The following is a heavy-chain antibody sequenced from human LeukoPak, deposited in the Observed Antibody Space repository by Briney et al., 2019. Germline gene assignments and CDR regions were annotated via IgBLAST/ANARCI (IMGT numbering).Heavy chain of an antibody. D-gene: IGHD2-2*03. Sequence: GGSLRLSCSASGFTFSSYAIHWVRQAPGKGLEWVSAISGSGPYTFYTDSVKGRFTISRDSSKNTLYLQMNSLRAEDTALYYCAKHGYCSGISCFFDFWGQGTQVTVSS. J-gene: IGHJ4*02. CDR2: ISGSGPYT. CDR1: GFTFSSYA. CDR3: AKHGYCSGISCFFDF. V-gene: IGHV3-23*01.